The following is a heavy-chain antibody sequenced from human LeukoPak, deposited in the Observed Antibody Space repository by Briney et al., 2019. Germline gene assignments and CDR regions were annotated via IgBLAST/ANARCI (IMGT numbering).Heavy chain of an antibody. V-gene: IGHV4-34*01. D-gene: IGHD6-19*01. CDR1: GGSFSGYY. Sequence: SETLSLTCAVSGGSFSGYYWGWIRQPPGKGLEWIGEINHSGSTNYNPSLKSRVTISVDTSKNQFSLKLSSVTAADTAVYYCARDRIAVGHDYWGQGTLVTVSS. CDR3: ARDRIAVGHDY. CDR2: INHSGST. J-gene: IGHJ4*02.